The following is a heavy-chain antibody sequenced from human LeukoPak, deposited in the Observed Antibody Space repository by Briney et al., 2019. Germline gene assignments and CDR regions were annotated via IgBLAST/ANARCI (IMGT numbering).Heavy chain of an antibody. V-gene: IGHV1-46*01. CDR3: ARVHRIAARPGWFDP. CDR2: INPSVGST. Sequence: ASVKVSCKASGYTFTSYYMHWVRQAPGQGLEWMGIINPSVGSTSYAQKFQGRVTMTRDTSTSTVYMELSSLRSEDTAVYYCARVHRIAARPGWFDPWGQGTLVTVSS. CDR1: GYTFTSYY. J-gene: IGHJ5*02. D-gene: IGHD6-6*01.